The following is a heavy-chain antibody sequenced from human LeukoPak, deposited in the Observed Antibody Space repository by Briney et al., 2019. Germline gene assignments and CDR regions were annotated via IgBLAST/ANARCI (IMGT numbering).Heavy chain of an antibody. CDR2: ISYDGSNK. J-gene: IGHJ4*02. Sequence: GGSLRPSCAASGFTFSSYGMHWVRQAPGKGLEWVAVISYDGSNKYYADSVKGRFTISRDNSKNTLYLQMNSLRAEDTAVYYCAKASGGDGYNEGDYWGQGTLVTVSS. D-gene: IGHD5-24*01. V-gene: IGHV3-30*18. CDR3: AKASGGDGYNEGDY. CDR1: GFTFSSYG.